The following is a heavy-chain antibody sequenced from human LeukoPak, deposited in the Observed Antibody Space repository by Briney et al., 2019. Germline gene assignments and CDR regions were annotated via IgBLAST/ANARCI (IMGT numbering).Heavy chain of an antibody. Sequence: SETLSLTCTVSGGSVSSVGYYWSWIRRHPGKGLEWIGNIYHSGNTHYNPSLKSRLTISIDTSKNQFSLNLSSVTAADTAVYYCARRGTIQLWLLANWFDPWGQGTLVTVSS. CDR2: IYHSGNT. D-gene: IGHD5-18*01. J-gene: IGHJ5*02. CDR1: GGSVSSVGYY. V-gene: IGHV4-31*03. CDR3: ARRGTIQLWLLANWFDP.